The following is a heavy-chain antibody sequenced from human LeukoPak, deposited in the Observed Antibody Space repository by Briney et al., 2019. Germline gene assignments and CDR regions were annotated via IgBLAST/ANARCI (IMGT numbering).Heavy chain of an antibody. J-gene: IGHJ3*02. V-gene: IGHV1-69*13. CDR1: GGTFSSYA. CDR2: IIPIFGTA. CDR3: ARDKGGYLLFTGAFDI. D-gene: IGHD3-22*01. Sequence: ASVKVSCKASGGTFSSYAISWVRQAPGQGLEWMGGIIPIFGTANYAQEFQGRVTITADESTSPAYMELSSLRSEDTAVYYCARDKGGYLLFTGAFDIWGQGTMVTVSS.